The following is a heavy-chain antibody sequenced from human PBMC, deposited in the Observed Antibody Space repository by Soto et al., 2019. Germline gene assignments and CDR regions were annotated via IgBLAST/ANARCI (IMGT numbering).Heavy chain of an antibody. CDR2: ISYDGSNK. CDR1: GFTFSSYG. J-gene: IGHJ4*02. Sequence: SLRLSCAASGFTFSSYGMHWVRQAPGKGLEWVAVISYDGSNKYYADSVKGRFTISRDNSKNTLYLQMNSLRAEDTAVYYCAKSRDSSGYCADYWGQGTLVTVSS. D-gene: IGHD3-22*01. V-gene: IGHV3-30*18. CDR3: AKSRDSSGYCADY.